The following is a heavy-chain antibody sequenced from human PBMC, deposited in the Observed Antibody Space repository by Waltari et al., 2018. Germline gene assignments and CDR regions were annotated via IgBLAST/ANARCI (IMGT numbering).Heavy chain of an antibody. CDR1: GYTFTDYY. CDR2: VDPEDGET. CDR3: ATGRNSATSYYYYYYMDV. V-gene: IGHV1-69-2*01. J-gene: IGHJ6*03. D-gene: IGHD4-4*01. Sequence: EVQLVQSGAEVKKPGATVKISCKVSGYTFTDYYMHWVQQAPGKGLEWMGLVDPEDGETIDAEKFQGRVTITADTSTDTAYMELSSLRSEDTAVYYCATGRNSATSYYYYYYMDVWGKRTTVTVSS.